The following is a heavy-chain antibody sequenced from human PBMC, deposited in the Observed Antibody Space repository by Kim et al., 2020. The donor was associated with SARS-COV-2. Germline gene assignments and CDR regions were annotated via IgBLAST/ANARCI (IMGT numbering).Heavy chain of an antibody. Sequence: SETLSLTCSVPSDSISRSDYYWGWIRQPPGKGLQWVGSIYYGGNSYYNPSLLSRVAMSVDASKSQFSLKLSSVTAADTAVYYCSRGRFSSYSSPFDYWGQGILVSVFS. V-gene: IGHV4-39*07. CDR3: SRGRFSSYSSPFDY. D-gene: IGHD3-3*01. CDR2: IYYGGNS. J-gene: IGHJ4*02. CDR1: SDSISRSDYY.